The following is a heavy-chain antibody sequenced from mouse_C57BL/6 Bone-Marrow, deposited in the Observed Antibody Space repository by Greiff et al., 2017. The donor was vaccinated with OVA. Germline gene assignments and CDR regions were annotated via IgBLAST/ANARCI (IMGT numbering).Heavy chain of an antibody. CDR2: LNPSSGYT. CDR3: ARFYYYASFAY. V-gene: IGHV1-4*01. CDR1: GYTFTSYT. Sequence: QVQLQQSGAELARPGASVKMSCKASGYTFTSYTMHWVKQRPGQGLEWIGYLNPSSGYTKYNQKFKDKATLTADKSSSTAYMQLSSLTSEDSAVYYCARFYYYASFAYWGQGTLVTVSA. D-gene: IGHD1-1*01. J-gene: IGHJ3*01.